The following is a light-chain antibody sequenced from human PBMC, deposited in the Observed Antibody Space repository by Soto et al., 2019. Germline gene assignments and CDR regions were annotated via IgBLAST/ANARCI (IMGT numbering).Light chain of an antibody. CDR3: SSYTSSSTLEV. V-gene: IGLV2-14*01. Sequence: QSALTQPASVSGSPGQSITISCTGTSSDVGFYNYVSWYQQHPGKAPKLMIYDVSNRPSGVSSRFSGSKSGGTASLTISGLQAEDEADYYCSSYTSSSTLEVFGTGTKVTVL. J-gene: IGLJ1*01. CDR2: DVS. CDR1: SSDVGFYNY.